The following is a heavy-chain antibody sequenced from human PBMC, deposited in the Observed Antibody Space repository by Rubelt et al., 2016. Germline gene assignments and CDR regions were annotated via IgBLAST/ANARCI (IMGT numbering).Heavy chain of an antibody. D-gene: IGHD5-18*01. Sequence: QLQLQESGPGLLKPSETLSLTCAVYGGSFSGYYWSWIRQPPGKGLEWIGEINHSGSTNYNPSLKIRVTISVDTSKNQLSLKLSSVTAADTAVYYCARDGPDDTGYDYWGQGTLVTVSS. V-gene: IGHV4-34*01. CDR2: INHSGST. J-gene: IGHJ4*02. CDR3: ARDGPDDTGYDY. CDR1: GGSFSGYY.